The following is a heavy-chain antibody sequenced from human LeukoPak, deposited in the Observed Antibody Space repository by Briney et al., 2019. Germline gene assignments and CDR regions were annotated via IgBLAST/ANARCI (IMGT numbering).Heavy chain of an antibody. J-gene: IGHJ4*02. CDR3: ATMGANNFDH. CDR1: GYTFTGYY. Sequence: ASVKVSCKASGYTFTGYYMHWVRQAPGQGLEWMGWINPNTGGTHCVQKFQDRVTMTRDRSIRTAYMEVSRLGSDDTAEYYCATMGANNFDHWGQGTLVTVSS. CDR2: INPNTGGT. D-gene: IGHD1-26*01. V-gene: IGHV1-2*02.